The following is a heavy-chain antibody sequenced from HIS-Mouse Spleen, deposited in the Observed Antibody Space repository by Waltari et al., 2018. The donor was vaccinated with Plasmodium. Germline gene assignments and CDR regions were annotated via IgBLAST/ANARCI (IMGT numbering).Heavy chain of an antibody. D-gene: IGHD3-10*01. CDR3: ARGLRGHYWYFDL. Sequence: QVQLQQWGAGLLKPSETLSLTCAVYGGSFSGYYWSWIRQPPGKGLEWIGEINHSGSTNYNPSLKSRVTISVDTSKNQFSLKLSSVTAADTAVYYCARGLRGHYWYFDLWGRGTLV. CDR1: GGSFSGYY. V-gene: IGHV4-34*01. CDR2: INHSGST. J-gene: IGHJ2*01.